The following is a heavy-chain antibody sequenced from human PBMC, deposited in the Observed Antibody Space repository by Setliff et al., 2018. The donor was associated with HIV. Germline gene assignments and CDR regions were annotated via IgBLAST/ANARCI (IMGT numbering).Heavy chain of an antibody. Sequence: ASVKVSCKASGYPFSGYYMHWVRQAPGQGLEWMGRINPNSGGTNYAQKFQGRVTMTRDTSISTAYMELSRLRSDDTAVYYCARVWLYYYGSGPEAPFDYWGQGALVTVS. J-gene: IGHJ4*02. D-gene: IGHD3-10*01. CDR1: GYPFSGYY. V-gene: IGHV1-2*06. CDR3: ARVWLYYYGSGPEAPFDY. CDR2: INPNSGGT.